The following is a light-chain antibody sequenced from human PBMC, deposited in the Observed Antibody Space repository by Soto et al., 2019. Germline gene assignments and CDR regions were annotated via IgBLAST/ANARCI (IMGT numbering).Light chain of an antibody. CDR1: QSVSSSY. V-gene: IGKV3-20*01. CDR2: GAS. J-gene: IGKJ2*01. Sequence: EIVLTQSPGTLSLSPGERATLSCRASQSVSSSYLAWYQQKPGQAPRLLIYGASSRATGIPDRFSGSGSGTDFTLTISRLEPEDFAVYYCQQYGSSLYTFDQGTTLEIK. CDR3: QQYGSSLYT.